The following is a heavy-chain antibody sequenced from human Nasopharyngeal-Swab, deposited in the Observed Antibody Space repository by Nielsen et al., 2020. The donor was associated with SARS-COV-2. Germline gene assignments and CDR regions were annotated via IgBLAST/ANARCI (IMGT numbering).Heavy chain of an antibody. V-gene: IGHV3-30*18. CDR2: ISYDGSNK. CDR3: AKDHTAVAGTYAGSPNYFDY. Sequence: GGSLRLSCAASGFTFSSYGMHWVRQAPGKGLEWVAVISYDGSNKYYADSVKGRFTISRDNSKNTLYLQMNSLRAEDTAVYYCAKDHTAVAGTYAGSPNYFDYWGQGTLVTVSS. D-gene: IGHD6-19*01. CDR1: GFTFSSYG. J-gene: IGHJ4*02.